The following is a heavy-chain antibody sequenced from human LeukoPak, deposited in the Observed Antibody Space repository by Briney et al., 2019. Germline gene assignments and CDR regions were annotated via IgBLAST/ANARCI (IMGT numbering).Heavy chain of an antibody. V-gene: IGHV3-48*03. J-gene: IGHJ3*02. CDR2: ISSSGSTI. Sequence: GGSLRLSCAASGFTFSSYEMNWVRQAPGKGLEWVSYISSSGSTIYYADSVKGRFTISRDNSKNTLYLQMNSLRAEDTGVYYCARDPGDDYGDAFDIWGQGTMATVSS. CDR1: GFTFSSYE. CDR3: ARDPGDDYGDAFDI. D-gene: IGHD4-17*01.